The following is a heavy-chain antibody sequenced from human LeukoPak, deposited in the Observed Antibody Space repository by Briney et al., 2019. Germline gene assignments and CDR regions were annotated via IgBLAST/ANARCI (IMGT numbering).Heavy chain of an antibody. V-gene: IGHV4-4*07. J-gene: IGHJ3*02. CDR2: IYTSGST. CDR3: ASGYDFWSGYYGAFDI. CDR1: GGSISSYY. D-gene: IGHD3-3*01. Sequence: SETLSLTCTVSGGSISSYYWSWIRQPAGKGLEWIGRIYTSGSTNYNPSLKSRVTMSVDTSKNQFSLKLSSVTAADTAVYYCASGYDFWSGYYGAFDIWGQGTMVTVSS.